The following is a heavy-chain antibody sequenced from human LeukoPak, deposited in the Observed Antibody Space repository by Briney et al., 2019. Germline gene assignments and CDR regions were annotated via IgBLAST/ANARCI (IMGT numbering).Heavy chain of an antibody. CDR1: GGSISSSSYY. CDR3: ARDRPEYYDFWSGYEFDY. D-gene: IGHD3-3*01. V-gene: IGHV4-39*07. Sequence: SETLSLTCTVSGGSISSSSYYWGWIRQPPGKGLEWIGSIYYSGSTYYNPSLKSRVTISVDTSKNQFSLKVSSVIAADTAVYYCARDRPEYYDFWSGYEFDYWGQGSLVTVSS. CDR2: IYYSGST. J-gene: IGHJ4*02.